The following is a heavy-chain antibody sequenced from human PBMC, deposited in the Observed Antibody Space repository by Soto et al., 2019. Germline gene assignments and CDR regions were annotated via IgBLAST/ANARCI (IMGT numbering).Heavy chain of an antibody. CDR3: ARGDGRGSTGFYYYYGMDV. D-gene: IGHD1-26*01. V-gene: IGHV1-46*02. CDR1: GFTFNNYF. J-gene: IGHJ6*02. Sequence: VQLVESGAEVKKPGASVKVSCKASGFTFNNYFFHWVRQAPRQGLEWMGIISPYDGSTNYEQSLQGRVTMTSDTSTSTVYMEPSSLRSEDTAVYYCARGDGRGSTGFYYYYGMDVWGHGTTVTVSS. CDR2: ISPYDGST.